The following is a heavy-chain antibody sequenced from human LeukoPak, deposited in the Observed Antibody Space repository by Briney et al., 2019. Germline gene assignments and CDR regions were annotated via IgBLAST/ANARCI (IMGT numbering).Heavy chain of an antibody. J-gene: IGHJ5*02. Sequence: PGGSLRLSCVASGFTFSTHSMNWVRQAPGKGLEWVSSISSSSAYIYYADSVKGRFTISRDNAKNSLYLQMTSLRAEDTAVYYCARDGDTDYYDSSGYILENWFDPWGQGTLVTVSS. CDR3: ARDGDTDYYDSSGYILENWFDP. CDR2: ISSSSAYI. CDR1: GFTFSTHS. D-gene: IGHD3-22*01. V-gene: IGHV3-21*01.